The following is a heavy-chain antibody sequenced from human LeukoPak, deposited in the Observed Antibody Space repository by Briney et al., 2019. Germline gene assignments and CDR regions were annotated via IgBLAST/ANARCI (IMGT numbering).Heavy chain of an antibody. Sequence: PGGSLRLSCAASGFTFSSYGMHWVRQAPGKGLEWVAVIWYDRSDKYYADSVKGRFTISRDNSKKTLYLQMNRLRADDTAVYYCARAGDHYYGLDVWGQGTTVTVSS. V-gene: IGHV3-33*01. D-gene: IGHD5-24*01. CDR2: IWYDRSDK. J-gene: IGHJ6*02. CDR3: ARAGDHYYGLDV. CDR1: GFTFSSYG.